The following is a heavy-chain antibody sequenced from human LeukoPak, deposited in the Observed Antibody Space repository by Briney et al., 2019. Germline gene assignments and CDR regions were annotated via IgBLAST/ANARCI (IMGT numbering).Heavy chain of an antibody. V-gene: IGHV3-30-3*01. CDR3: ARGWYSSSWDAFDI. CDR2: ISYDGSNK. J-gene: IGHJ3*02. Sequence: GGSLRLSCAASGFTFSSYAMHWVRQAPGKGLEWVAVISYDGSNKYYADSVKGRFTISRDNSKNTLYLQMNSLRAEDTAVYYCARGWYSSSWDAFDIWGQGTMVTVSS. D-gene: IGHD6-13*01. CDR1: GFTFSSYA.